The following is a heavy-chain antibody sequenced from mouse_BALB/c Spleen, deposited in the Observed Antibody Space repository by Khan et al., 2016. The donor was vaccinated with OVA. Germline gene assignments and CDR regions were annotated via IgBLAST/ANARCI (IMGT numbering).Heavy chain of an antibody. V-gene: IGHV5-6-5*01. CDR1: GFTFNNYA. CDR2: ISRANNI. Sequence: EVELVESGGGLVKPGGSLKISCAASGFTFNNYAMFWVRQTPEKRLEWVASISRANNIYYPDSVKGRFTISRDNARNILYLEISSLRSEDTVMYYCTRGYYFGEMDYWGQGTSVTVSS. D-gene: IGHD1-1*01. J-gene: IGHJ4*01. CDR3: TRGYYFGEMDY.